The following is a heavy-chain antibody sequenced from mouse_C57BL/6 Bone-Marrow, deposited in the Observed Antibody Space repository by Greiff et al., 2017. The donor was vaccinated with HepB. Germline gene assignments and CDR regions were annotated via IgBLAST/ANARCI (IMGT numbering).Heavy chain of an antibody. CDR2: IDPNSGGT. J-gene: IGHJ3*01. CDR3: ARSEFITTVVEAFAY. Sequence: QVQLQQSGAELVKPGASVKLSCKASGYTFTSYWMHWVKQRPGRGLEWIGRIDPNSGGTKYNEKFKSKAKLTVDKPSSTAYMQLSSLTSEDSAVYYCARSEFITTVVEAFAYWGQGTLVTVSA. D-gene: IGHD1-1*01. V-gene: IGHV1-72*01. CDR1: GYTFTSYW.